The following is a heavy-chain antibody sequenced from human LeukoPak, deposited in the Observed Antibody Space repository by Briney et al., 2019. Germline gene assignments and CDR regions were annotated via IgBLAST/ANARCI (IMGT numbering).Heavy chain of an antibody. V-gene: IGHV1-3*01. Sequence: ASVKVSCKASGYTFTSYALHWVRQAPGQRLEWMGWINAGNGNTKYSQKFQGRVTITRDTSASTAYMELSSLRSEDTAVYYCARVRYGDYVFDFDYWGQGTLVTVSS. CDR1: GYTFTSYA. J-gene: IGHJ4*02. CDR2: INAGNGNT. CDR3: ARVRYGDYVFDFDY. D-gene: IGHD4-17*01.